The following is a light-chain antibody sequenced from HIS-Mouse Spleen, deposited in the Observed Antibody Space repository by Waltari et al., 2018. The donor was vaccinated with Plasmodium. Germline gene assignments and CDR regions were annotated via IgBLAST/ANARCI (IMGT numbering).Light chain of an antibody. CDR1: ALPKNY. V-gene: IGLV3-10*01. J-gene: IGLJ3*02. Sequence: SYELTQPPSVSVYPGQTARITCSGDALPKNYAYWYQQKSGPAPWLVIYEDSNRPSGIPERFSGSSSGTMATLTISGAQVEDEADYYCYSTDSSGNHRVFGGGTKLTVL. CDR3: YSTDSSGNHRV. CDR2: EDS.